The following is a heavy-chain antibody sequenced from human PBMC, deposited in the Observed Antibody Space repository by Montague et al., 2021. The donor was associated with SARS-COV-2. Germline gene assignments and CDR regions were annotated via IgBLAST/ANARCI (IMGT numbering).Heavy chain of an antibody. V-gene: IGHV3-23*01. CDR3: AKSFTGTRNWFDI. D-gene: IGHD1-14*01. CDR2: ISGFGGGT. Sequence: SLRLSCAASGFIFTKYGMNWVRRAPGKGLESVAGISGFGGGTYYSDSVRGRFTISRATSNSTLFLQMDGLRAEDTAIYYCAKSFTGTRNWFDIWGQGTLVTVSS. J-gene: IGHJ5*02. CDR1: GFIFTKYG.